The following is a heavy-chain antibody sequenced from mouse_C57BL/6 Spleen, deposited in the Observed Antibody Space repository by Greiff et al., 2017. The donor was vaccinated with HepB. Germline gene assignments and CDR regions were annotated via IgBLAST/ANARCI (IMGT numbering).Heavy chain of an antibody. D-gene: IGHD4-1*01. CDR1: GYTFTSYW. CDR2: IYPGSGST. CDR3: ARWGLPNFSWFAY. V-gene: IGHV1-55*01. J-gene: IGHJ3*01. Sequence: QVQLQQPGAELVKPGASVKMSCKASGYTFTSYWITWVKQRPGQGLEWIGDIYPGSGSTNYNEKFKSKATLTVDTSSSTAYMQLSSLTSEDSAVYYCARWGLPNFSWFAYWGQGTLVTVSA.